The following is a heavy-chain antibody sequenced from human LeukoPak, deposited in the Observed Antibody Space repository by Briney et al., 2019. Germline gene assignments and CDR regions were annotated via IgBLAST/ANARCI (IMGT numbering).Heavy chain of an antibody. Sequence: GGSLRLSCVASGLPIADFAMHWVREAPGKGLEWVSLISGDGVSTFYADSVKGRFSISRDNSKNSLSLEMNSLRTEDTAMYYCARESGKFDYWGQGTLVAVSS. CDR3: ARESGKFDY. CDR1: GLPIADFA. V-gene: IGHV3-43*02. J-gene: IGHJ4*02. CDR2: ISGDGVST.